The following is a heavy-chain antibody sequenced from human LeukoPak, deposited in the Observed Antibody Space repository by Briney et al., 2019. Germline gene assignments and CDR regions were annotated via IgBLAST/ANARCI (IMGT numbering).Heavy chain of an antibody. J-gene: IGHJ5*02. Sequence: SETLSLTCTVSGGSISSYYWSWIRQPPGKGLEWIGYIYYSGSTNYNPSLKSRVTISVDTSKNQFSLKLSSVTAADTAVYYCARVGYSSSWYAGNWFDPWGQGTLVTVSS. CDR1: GGSISSYY. D-gene: IGHD6-13*01. CDR3: ARVGYSSSWYAGNWFDP. V-gene: IGHV4-59*12. CDR2: IYYSGST.